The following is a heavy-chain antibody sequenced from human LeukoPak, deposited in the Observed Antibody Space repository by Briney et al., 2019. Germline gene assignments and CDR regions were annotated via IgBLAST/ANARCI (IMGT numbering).Heavy chain of an antibody. Sequence: PSETLSLTCAVSGYSVSSAHYWGWIRPPPGKGLEWIGSIYHSGSTYYNPSLKSRVTISVDTSKNQFSLKLSSVTAADTAVYYCARHRGGSGSYSSCAFDVWGQGTMVPVSS. D-gene: IGHD1-26*01. V-gene: IGHV4-38-2*01. CDR3: ARHRGGSGSYSSCAFDV. J-gene: IGHJ3*01. CDR1: GYSVSSAHY. CDR2: IYHSGST.